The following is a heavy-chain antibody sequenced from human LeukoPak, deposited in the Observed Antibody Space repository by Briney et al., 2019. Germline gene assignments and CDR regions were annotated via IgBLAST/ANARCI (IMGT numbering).Heavy chain of an antibody. CDR1: GYSFTSYW. Sequence: GESLKFSCKGSGYSFTSYWIGWVRQMPGKGLEWMGIIYPGDSDTRYGPSFQGQVTISADKSISTAYLQWSSLKASDTAMYYCARQEIAAAGTLDYWGQGTLVTVSS. CDR2: IYPGDSDT. V-gene: IGHV5-51*01. CDR3: ARQEIAAAGTLDY. D-gene: IGHD6-13*01. J-gene: IGHJ4*02.